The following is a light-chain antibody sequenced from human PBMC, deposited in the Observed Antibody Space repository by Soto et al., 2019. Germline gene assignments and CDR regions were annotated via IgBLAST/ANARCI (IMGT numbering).Light chain of an antibody. J-gene: IGKJ4*01. CDR2: DAS. Sequence: ILVTQSPFTLSFSPVERATLSCSASQSLNRRYLAWYQQKPGQAPRLLIYDASRRATDIPDRFSGSGSGTDFTLTISSLQSEDFAVYYCQQYIRWPLTFGGGTKVDIK. V-gene: IGKV3-20*01. CDR3: QQYIRWPLT. CDR1: QSLNRRY.